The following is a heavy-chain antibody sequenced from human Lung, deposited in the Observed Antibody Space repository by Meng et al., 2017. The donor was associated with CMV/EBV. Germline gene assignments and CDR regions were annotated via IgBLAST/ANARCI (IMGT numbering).Heavy chain of an antibody. CDR2: IYYSGST. D-gene: IGHD3-3*01. CDR3: ARFTIFGVVMDGMDV. CDR1: GCSISSYY. Sequence: SETLSSTXTVPGCSISSYYWSWIPKPPGKGLEWIGYIYYSGSTNYNPSLKSRVTISVDTSKNQFSLKLSSVTAADTDVYYCARFTIFGVVMDGMDVWGQGTTVTVSS. V-gene: IGHV4-59*01. J-gene: IGHJ6*02.